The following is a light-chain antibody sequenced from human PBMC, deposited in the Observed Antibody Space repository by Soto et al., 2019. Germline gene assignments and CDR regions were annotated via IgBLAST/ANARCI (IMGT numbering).Light chain of an antibody. J-gene: IGKJ3*01. V-gene: IGKV3-20*01. CDR2: AS. CDR1: QSVSDMY. Sequence: EIVLTQSPGTLSLSPGERATLSRRASQSVSDMYLAWYQHKPGQAPRLLIYASNRATGIPDRFSGSGSGTDFTLTINRLEPEDFEVYYCQHYGTSALFGPGTKVEI. CDR3: QHYGTSAL.